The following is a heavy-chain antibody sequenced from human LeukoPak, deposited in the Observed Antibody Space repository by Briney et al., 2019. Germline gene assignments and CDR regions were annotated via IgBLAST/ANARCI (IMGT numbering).Heavy chain of an antibody. CDR1: GGSISSSSYY. Sequence: SETLSLTCTVSGGSISSSSYYWGWIRQPPGKGLEWIGSIYYSGSTYYNPSLKSRVTISVDTSKNQFSLKLSSVTAADTAVYYCARGDSGYDYSLFDYWGQGTLVTVSS. CDR3: ARGDSGYDYSLFDY. V-gene: IGHV4-39*07. D-gene: IGHD5-12*01. CDR2: IYYSGST. J-gene: IGHJ4*02.